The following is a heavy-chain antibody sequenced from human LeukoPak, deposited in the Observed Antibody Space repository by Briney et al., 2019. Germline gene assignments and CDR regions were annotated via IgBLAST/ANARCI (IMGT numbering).Heavy chain of an antibody. CDR2: ISGTTGSTI. D-gene: IGHD3-22*01. CDR1: GFIFSDHL. V-gene: IGHV3-11*01. Sequence: PGGSLRLSCAASGFIFSDHLMTWIRQAPGKGLEWVSYISGTTGSTIHYADSVKGRFTVSRDNAKNLLYLQMDSLRAEDTAVYYCARDFGTSGYYFEDRFYPWGQGTLVTVSS. CDR3: ARDFGTSGYYFEDRFYP. J-gene: IGHJ5*02.